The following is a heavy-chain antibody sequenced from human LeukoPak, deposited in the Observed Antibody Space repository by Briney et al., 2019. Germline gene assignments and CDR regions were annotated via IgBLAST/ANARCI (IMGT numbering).Heavy chain of an antibody. J-gene: IGHJ4*02. Sequence: GGALRLSCAASGFTFSSYSMNWVRQAPGKGLEWVSSISSSSSYIYYADSVKGRFTISRDNAKNSLYLQMNSLRAEDTAVYYCARWADGTAGIDFWGQGTLVTVSS. CDR3: ARWADGTAGIDF. D-gene: IGHD6-13*01. V-gene: IGHV3-21*01. CDR2: ISSSSSYI. CDR1: GFTFSSYS.